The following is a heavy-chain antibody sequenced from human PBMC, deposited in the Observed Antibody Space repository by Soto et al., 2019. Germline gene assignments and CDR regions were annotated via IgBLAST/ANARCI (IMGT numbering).Heavy chain of an antibody. CDR3: ARNGGFYGGRYGMDV. CDR2: IWYDGSNK. D-gene: IGHD2-15*01. V-gene: IGHV3-33*01. CDR1: GFTFSSYG. J-gene: IGHJ6*02. Sequence: GGSLRLSCSASGFTFSSYGMHWVRQAPGKGLEWVAVIWYDGSNKYYADSVKGRFTISRDNSKNTLYLQMNSLRAEDTAVYYCARNGGFYGGRYGMDVWGQGTTVTVSS.